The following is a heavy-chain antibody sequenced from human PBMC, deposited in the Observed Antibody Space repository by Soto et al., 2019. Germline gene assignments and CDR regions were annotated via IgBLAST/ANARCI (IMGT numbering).Heavy chain of an antibody. CDR1: GFTFSSYA. CDR3: AAGLYYDSLFDYYYGMDV. V-gene: IGHV3-30-3*01. CDR2: ISYDGSNK. Sequence: GGSLRLSCAASGFTFSSYAMHGVRKAPGKGLEWVAVISYDGSNKYYADSVKGRFTITRDMSTSTAYMELSSLRSEDTAVYYCAAGLYYDSLFDYYYGMDVWGQGTTVTGPS. D-gene: IGHD3-22*01. J-gene: IGHJ6*02.